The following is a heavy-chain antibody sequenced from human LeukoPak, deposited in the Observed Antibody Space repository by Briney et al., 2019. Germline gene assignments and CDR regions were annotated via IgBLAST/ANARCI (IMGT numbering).Heavy chain of an antibody. CDR2: IYYSGST. J-gene: IGHJ4*02. D-gene: IGHD3-3*01. CDR1: GVSFSSYY. CDR3: ARTFRESYYDFWSGYSTLDY. V-gene: IGHV4-59*01. Sequence: SETLSLTCTVSGVSFSSYYWSWLRQPPGKGLEWIGYIYYSGSTNYNPSLTSRVTISVDTSKNQFSLKLSSVTAADTAVYYCARTFRESYYDFWSGYSTLDYWGQGTLVTVS.